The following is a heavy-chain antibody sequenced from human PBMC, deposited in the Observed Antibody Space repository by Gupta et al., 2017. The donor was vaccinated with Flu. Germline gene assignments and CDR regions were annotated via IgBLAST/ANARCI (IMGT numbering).Heavy chain of an antibody. CDR3: ARIRVGTDYFDY. Sequence: TFSSYGMHWVRQAPGKGLAWVAVIWYDGNNTYYADSVKGRFTISRDNSKNTLYLQMNILRAEDTAVYYCARIRVGTDYFDYWGQGTLVTVSS. J-gene: IGHJ4*02. V-gene: IGHV3-33*01. CDR2: IWYDGNNT. CDR1: TFSSYG. D-gene: IGHD1-1*01.